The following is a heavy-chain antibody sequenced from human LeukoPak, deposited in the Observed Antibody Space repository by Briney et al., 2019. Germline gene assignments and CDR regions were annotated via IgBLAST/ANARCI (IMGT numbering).Heavy chain of an antibody. CDR3: ARGWTTVTTGWFEP. CDR2: INPSGGST. V-gene: IGHV1-46*01. CDR1: GYTFTNYY. J-gene: IGHJ5*02. Sequence: ASVNVSCKASGYTFTNYYMHWVRQAPGQALEWMGIINPSGGSTSYAQKFQGRVTMTRDASTSTVYMDLSSLRSEDTAVYYFARGWTTVTTGWFEPCGQGTLVTVSS. D-gene: IGHD4-17*01.